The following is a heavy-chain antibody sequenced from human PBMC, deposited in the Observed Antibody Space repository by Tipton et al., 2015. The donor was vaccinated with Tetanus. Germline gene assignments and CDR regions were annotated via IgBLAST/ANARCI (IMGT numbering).Heavy chain of an antibody. CDR1: GYSFTRYG. Sequence: QVQLVQSGAEVKKPGASVKVSCKTSGYSFTRYGISWVRQATGQGLEWLGYMDPNSGHAAYAQKFQGRVTMTRNISITTAYMELKNLRSDDTAVYYCARGNRGSSWYFWGQGTLVSVSS. CDR2: MDPNSGHA. CDR3: ARGNRGSSWYF. V-gene: IGHV1-8*01. J-gene: IGHJ4*02. D-gene: IGHD6-13*01.